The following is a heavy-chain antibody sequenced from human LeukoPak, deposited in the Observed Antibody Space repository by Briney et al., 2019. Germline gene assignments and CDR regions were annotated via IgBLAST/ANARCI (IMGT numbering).Heavy chain of an antibody. CDR2: ISSNGANT. J-gene: IGHJ4*02. CDR3: AKGHSAHGTGFDC. D-gene: IGHD1-14*01. CDR1: GFTFSSYA. Sequence: PGGSLRLSCSDSGFTFSSYAMHWVRQAPGKGLEYVSAISSNGANTYYADSVKGRFTISRDNSKNTLYLEMSSLRAEDTAVYYCAKGHSAHGTGFDCWGQGTLVAVSS. V-gene: IGHV3-64D*09.